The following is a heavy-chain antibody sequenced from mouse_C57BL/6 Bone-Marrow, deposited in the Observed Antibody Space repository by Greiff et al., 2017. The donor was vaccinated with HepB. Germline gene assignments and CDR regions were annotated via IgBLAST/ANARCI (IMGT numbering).Heavy chain of an antibody. V-gene: IGHV1-54*01. J-gene: IGHJ2*01. CDR3: AAYYYGSSASFDY. CDR2: INPGSGGT. D-gene: IGHD1-1*01. Sequence: QVHVKQSGAELVRPGTSVKVSCTASGYAFTNYLIEWVKQRPGQGLEWIGVINPGSGGTNYNEKFKGKATLTADKSSSTAYMQLSSLTSEDSAVYFCAAYYYGSSASFDYWGQGTTLTVSS. CDR1: GYAFTNYL.